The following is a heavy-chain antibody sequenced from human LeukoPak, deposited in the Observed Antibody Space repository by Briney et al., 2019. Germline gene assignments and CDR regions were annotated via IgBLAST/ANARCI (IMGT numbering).Heavy chain of an antibody. CDR1: GLSVSGNY. CDR3: ARGGNSGGSLRSPFVS. Sequence: GGSLRLSRAASGLSVSGNYMRWVRQPPGKRPEWVSVLYVAGSTYYADSVKGRFTISKDKSKNHLYLQINSVRAEDTAVYYCARGGNSGGSLRSPFVSWGRARMVSVSS. V-gene: IGHV3-53*01. J-gene: IGHJ3*02. D-gene: IGHD2-15*01. CDR2: LYVAGST.